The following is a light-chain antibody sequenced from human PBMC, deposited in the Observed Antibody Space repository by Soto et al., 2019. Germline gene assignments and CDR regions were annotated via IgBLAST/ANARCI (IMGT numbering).Light chain of an antibody. Sequence: EIVLTQSPGTLSLSPGERATLSCRASQSVSSGYLAWYQQNPGQAPRLLIYGASSRATGIPDRFSGSGSGSDFTLTISRLESEDFAVYYCQQYDSSPLFTFGPGTKVDIK. CDR3: QQYDSSPLFT. CDR1: QSVSSGY. V-gene: IGKV3-20*01. J-gene: IGKJ3*01. CDR2: GAS.